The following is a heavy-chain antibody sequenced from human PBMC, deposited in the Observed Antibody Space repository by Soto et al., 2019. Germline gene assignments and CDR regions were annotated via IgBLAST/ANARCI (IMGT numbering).Heavy chain of an antibody. D-gene: IGHD3-22*01. CDR2: IIPIFGTA. V-gene: IGHV1-69*01. CDR1: GGTFSGYA. Sequence: SGKVSCKASGGTFSGYAISGVRQSPGQGLEWMGGIIPIFGTANYAQKFQGRVTITADESTSTAYMELSSLRSEDTAVYYCASPMGVLGSGYYYYWGQGTLVTVSS. CDR3: ASPMGVLGSGYYYY. J-gene: IGHJ4*02.